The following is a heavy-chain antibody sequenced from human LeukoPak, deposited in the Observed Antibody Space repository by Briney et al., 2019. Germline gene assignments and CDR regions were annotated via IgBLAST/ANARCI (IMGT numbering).Heavy chain of an antibody. J-gene: IGHJ3*02. CDR3: ARGPAPYYHDILTGYYTTRTAFDI. CDR1: GGSISSYY. D-gene: IGHD3-9*01. Sequence: SETLSLTCTVSGGSISSYYWSWIRQPPGKGLEWIGYIYYSGSTNYNPSLKSRVTISVDTSKNQFSLKLSSVTAADTAVYYCARGPAPYYHDILTGYYTTRTAFDIWGQGTMVTVSS. V-gene: IGHV4-59*01. CDR2: IYYSGST.